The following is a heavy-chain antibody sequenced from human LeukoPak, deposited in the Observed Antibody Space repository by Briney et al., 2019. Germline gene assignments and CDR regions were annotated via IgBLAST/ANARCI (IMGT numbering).Heavy chain of an antibody. V-gene: IGHV3-23*01. D-gene: IGHD4-17*01. J-gene: IGHJ6*02. CDR2: ISGSGGST. Sequence: GGSLRLSCAASGFTVSSNYMSWVRQAPGKGLEWVSAISGSGGSTYYADSVKGRFTISRDNSKNTLYLQMNSLRAKDTAVYYCAKDLDYAVYYYGMDVWGQGTTVTVSS. CDR3: AKDLDYAVYYYGMDV. CDR1: GFTVSSNY.